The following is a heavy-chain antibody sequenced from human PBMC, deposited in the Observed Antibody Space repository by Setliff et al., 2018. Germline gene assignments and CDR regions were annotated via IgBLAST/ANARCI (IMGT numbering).Heavy chain of an antibody. Sequence: GGSLRLSCAASGFTFSNYAMTWVRQAPGKGLEWVSAITVSGNTHYADSVKGRFTISRDNSKNTLSLQMDNLRAEDTATYYCAKCGRFAPSGWFQYVDSRAQGTLVTVSS. CDR2: ITVSGNT. V-gene: IGHV3-23*01. CDR1: GFTFSNYA. CDR3: AKCGRFAPSGWFQYVDS. D-gene: IGHD6-19*01. J-gene: IGHJ4*02.